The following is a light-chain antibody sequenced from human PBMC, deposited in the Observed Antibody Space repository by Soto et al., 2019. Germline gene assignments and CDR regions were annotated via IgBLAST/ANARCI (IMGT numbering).Light chain of an antibody. CDR1: QSVSSY. J-gene: IGKJ5*01. CDR2: ESS. Sequence: EIVLTQSPATLSLSPGERATLSCRASQSVSSYLAWYQQKPGQAPRLLIYESSNRATGIPARFSGSGSGTDFTLTISSLEPEDFAVYYCRQRRDWPITFGQGTRLEIK. CDR3: RQRRDWPIT. V-gene: IGKV3-11*01.